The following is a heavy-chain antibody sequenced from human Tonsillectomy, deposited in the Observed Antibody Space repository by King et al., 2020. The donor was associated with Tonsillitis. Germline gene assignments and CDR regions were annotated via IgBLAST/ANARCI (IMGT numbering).Heavy chain of an antibody. D-gene: IGHD4-17*01. V-gene: IGHV3-74*01. Sequence: VQLVESGGGLVQPGGSLRLSCAASGFTFSSYWMHWVRQAPGTGLVWVSRISSDGSSTFYADSVKGRFTISRDNAKNTLYLQMNSLRAEDTAVYYCARFIYGDYETLDYWGQGTLVTVSS. CDR1: GFTFSSYW. J-gene: IGHJ4*02. CDR3: ARFIYGDYETLDY. CDR2: ISSDGSST.